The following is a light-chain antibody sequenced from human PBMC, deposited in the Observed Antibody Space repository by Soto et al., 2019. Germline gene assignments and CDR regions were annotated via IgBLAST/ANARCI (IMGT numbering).Light chain of an antibody. J-gene: IGLJ2*01. Sequence: QSVLTQPPSVSAAPGQKVTISCSGSSSNVGYNYVSWYQYVPGTAPKLLTYDNNKRPSGSPDRFSGSKSGTSATLGITGLQTGDEADYYCGTWDSSLSAVVFGGGTKLTVL. CDR3: GTWDSSLSAVV. CDR2: DNN. CDR1: SSNVGYNY. V-gene: IGLV1-51*01.